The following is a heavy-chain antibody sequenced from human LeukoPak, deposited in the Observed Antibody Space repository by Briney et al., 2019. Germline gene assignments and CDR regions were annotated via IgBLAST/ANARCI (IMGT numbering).Heavy chain of an antibody. CDR3: ARVDGSCSGGSCPSGNWFDP. J-gene: IGHJ5*02. CDR2: IYYSGST. V-gene: IGHV4-39*07. CDR1: GGSISSSSYY. Sequence: SETLSLTCTVSGGSISSSSYYWGWIRQPPGKGLEWIGSIYYSGSTYYNPSLKSRVTISVDTSKNQFSMKLTSVTAADTAVYYCARVDGSCSGGSCPSGNWFDPWGQGTLVTVSS. D-gene: IGHD2-15*01.